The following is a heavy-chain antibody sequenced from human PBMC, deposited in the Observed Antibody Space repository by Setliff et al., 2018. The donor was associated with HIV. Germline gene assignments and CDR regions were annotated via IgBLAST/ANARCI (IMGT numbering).Heavy chain of an antibody. V-gene: IGHV4-34*01. J-gene: IGHJ4*02. D-gene: IGHD3-22*01. CDR2: IYYTGST. Sequence: PSETLSLTCAVYGESFSGYYWSWIRQPPGKGLEWIGYIYYTGSTYYNPSLKSRVTISVDKSKNQFSLKLNSVTAADTAVYYCASGFYYDSSGYWPFDYWGQGTLVTVSS. CDR1: GESFSGYY. CDR3: ASGFYYDSSGYWPFDY.